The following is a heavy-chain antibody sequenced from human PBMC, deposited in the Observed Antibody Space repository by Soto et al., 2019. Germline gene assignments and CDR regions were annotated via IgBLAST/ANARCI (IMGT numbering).Heavy chain of an antibody. D-gene: IGHD2-2*01. CDR2: IYYSGST. J-gene: IGHJ5*02. Sequence: QLQLQESGPGLVKPSETLSLTCTVSGGSISSSNYYWGWIRQPPGKGLEWIGNIYYSGSTYYNPSLKSRVTLSVDTSTNQFSLKLSSVTAADTAVYYCARADIVVVPAGVGFDPWGQGTLVTVSS. V-gene: IGHV4-39*01. CDR1: GGSISSSNYY. CDR3: ARADIVVVPAGVGFDP.